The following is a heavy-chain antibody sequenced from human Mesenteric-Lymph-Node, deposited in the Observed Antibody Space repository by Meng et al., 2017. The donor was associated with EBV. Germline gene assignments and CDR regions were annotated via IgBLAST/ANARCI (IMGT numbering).Heavy chain of an antibody. CDR1: GYTFTNYK. J-gene: IGHJ4*02. D-gene: IGHD2-2*01. V-gene: IGHV1-3*04. CDR3: ARDGPDVVVPGGLDY. Sequence: QVRVDTSGAEVKKPGASVKVSCKASGYTFTNYKVHWVRQAPGQRLEWMGRINTGIGNTKYSQRFQGRVTITSDTSASTAYMELSSLRSEDTAIYYCARDGPDVVVPGGLDYWGQGTLVTVSS. CDR2: INTGIGNT.